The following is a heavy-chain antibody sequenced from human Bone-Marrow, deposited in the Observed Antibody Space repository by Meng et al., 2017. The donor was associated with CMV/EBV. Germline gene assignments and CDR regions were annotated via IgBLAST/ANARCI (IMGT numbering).Heavy chain of an antibody. D-gene: IGHD1-26*01. V-gene: IGHV1-2*02. CDR3: GRVDSGSYTYFDH. CDR2: INPKSGGT. J-gene: IGHJ4*02. CDR1: GYRLTDNY. Sequence: CKASGYRLTDNYIRWVRQAPGQGLEWMGWINPKSGGTNYAQVFQGRVTMTRDTSISTAYMELSRLRSDDTAVYYCGRVDSGSYTYFDHWGQGTLVTVSS.